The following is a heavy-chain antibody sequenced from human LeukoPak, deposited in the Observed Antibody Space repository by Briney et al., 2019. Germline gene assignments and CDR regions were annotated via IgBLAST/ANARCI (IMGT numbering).Heavy chain of an antibody. CDR2: IKRKSDGGTT. D-gene: IGHD3-10*01. CDR1: GFTFTNAW. CDR3: TTGYYYGSGRYGVFGS. V-gene: IGHV3-15*01. J-gene: IGHJ5*01. Sequence: GSLTLSCAASGFTFTNAWMSWVRQAPGKGLEWVGHIKRKSDGGTTDCAAPVNGRFTISRDDSKNTLYMQMNSLKTEDTAVYYCTTGYYYGSGRYGVFGSWGQGALVTVSS.